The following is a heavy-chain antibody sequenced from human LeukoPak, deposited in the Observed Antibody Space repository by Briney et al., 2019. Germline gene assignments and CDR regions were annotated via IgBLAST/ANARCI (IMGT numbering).Heavy chain of an antibody. CDR2: IQNGGST. V-gene: IGHV4-4*07. Sequence: SETLSLTCTVSGGSISSYYWSWIRQPVGEGLEWIGRIQNGGSTNYNPSLKSRVTMSVHTYKNQFSLKLSSVTAADTAVYYCARGVRGVIDAFDIWGQGTMVTVSS. CDR3: ARGVRGVIDAFDI. D-gene: IGHD3-10*02. CDR1: GGSISSYY. J-gene: IGHJ3*02.